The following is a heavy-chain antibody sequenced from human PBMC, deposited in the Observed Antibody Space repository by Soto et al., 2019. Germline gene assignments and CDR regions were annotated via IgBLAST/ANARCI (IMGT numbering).Heavy chain of an antibody. V-gene: IGHV4-4*02. CDR3: ARDRGEYSYAHDY. CDR2: FYHTGIT. Sequence: LQESGPGLVEPSETLSPPCPVLGGSISRKNWGIWVGQAPGEGLEWIGEFYHTGITNYNPSLASRVTISFDESKNQFSLTLTAVTAADTAVYYCARDRGEYSYAHDYWGQGLLVTVSS. CDR1: GGSISRKNW. J-gene: IGHJ4*02. D-gene: IGHD3-16*01.